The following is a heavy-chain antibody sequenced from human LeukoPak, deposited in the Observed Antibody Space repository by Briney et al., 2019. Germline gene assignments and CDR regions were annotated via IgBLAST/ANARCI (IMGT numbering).Heavy chain of an antibody. V-gene: IGHV4-30-2*01. J-gene: IGHJ4*02. D-gene: IGHD2-2*01. CDR2: IYHSGST. CDR3: ARGFVPAAGYCFDY. Sequence: SETLSLTCTVSGGSICSGGYYWSWIRQPPGKGLGWIGYIYHSGSTYYNPSLKSRVTISVDRSKNQFSLKLSSVTAADTAVYYCARGFVPAAGYCFDYWGQGTLVTVSS. CDR1: GGSICSGGYY.